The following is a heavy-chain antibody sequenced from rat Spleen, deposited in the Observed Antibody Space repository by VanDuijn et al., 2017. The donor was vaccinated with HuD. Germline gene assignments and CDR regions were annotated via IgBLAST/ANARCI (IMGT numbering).Heavy chain of an antibody. V-gene: IGHV5-27*01. CDR3: VTDNANYGYWYFDF. J-gene: IGHJ1*01. Sequence: EVQLVESGGGLVQPGGSLKLSCAASGFTFSNYYMAWVRQAPPKGLEWVAYITTGGGNTYYRDSVKGRFTISRDKAKSTLYLQMDSLRSEDTATYYCVTDNANYGYWYFDFWGPGTMVTVSS. CDR2: ITTGGGNT. D-gene: IGHD1-7*01. CDR1: GFTFSNYY.